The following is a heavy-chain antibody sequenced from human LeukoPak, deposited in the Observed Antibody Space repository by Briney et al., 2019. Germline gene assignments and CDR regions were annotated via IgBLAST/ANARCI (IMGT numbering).Heavy chain of an antibody. Sequence: ASVKVSCKVSGYTLTELSMHWVRQAPGKGVEWMGGFDPEDGETIYAQKFQGRVTMTEDTSTDTAYMELSSLRSEDTAVYYCATVHCSGGSCYSVKDAFDIWGQGTMATVSS. CDR2: FDPEDGET. D-gene: IGHD2-15*01. CDR1: GYTLTELS. CDR3: ATVHCSGGSCYSVKDAFDI. J-gene: IGHJ3*02. V-gene: IGHV1-24*01.